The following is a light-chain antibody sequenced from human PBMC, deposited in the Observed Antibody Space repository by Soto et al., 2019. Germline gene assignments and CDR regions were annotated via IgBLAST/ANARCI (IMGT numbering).Light chain of an antibody. CDR2: DVT. CDR3: SSYTSNTTWV. CDR1: SSDVGGYKY. V-gene: IGLV2-14*03. Sequence: QSALTQPASVSGSPGQSITISCTGTSSDVGGYKYVSWYQHHPGKAPKLLIYDVTNRPSGVSNRFSGSKSGNTASLTISGLQAEDEAEYYCSSYTSNTTWVFGGGTKLTVL. J-gene: IGLJ3*02.